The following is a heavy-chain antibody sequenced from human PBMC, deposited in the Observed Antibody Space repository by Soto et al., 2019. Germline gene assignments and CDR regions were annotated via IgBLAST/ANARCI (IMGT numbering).Heavy chain of an antibody. CDR2: ISSSSSYI. CDR1: GFTFSSYS. D-gene: IGHD6-19*01. J-gene: IGHJ2*01. V-gene: IGHV3-21*01. CDR3: ARGASSGGLSGTIRHNYWDFDL. Sequence: PGGSLRLSCAASGFTFSSYSMNWVRQAPGKGLEWVSSISSSSSYIYYADSVKGRFTISRDNAKNSLYLQMNSLRAEDTSVYYCARGASSGGLSGTIRHNYWDFDLWGRGTLVTVSS.